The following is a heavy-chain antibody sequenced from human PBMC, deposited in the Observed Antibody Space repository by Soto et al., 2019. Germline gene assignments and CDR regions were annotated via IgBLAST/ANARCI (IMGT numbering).Heavy chain of an antibody. J-gene: IGHJ4*02. CDR3: DRLSGYDPAGAADK. CDR1: GASVSSAEHY. V-gene: IGHV4-30-4*01. CDR2: TYYSGGS. D-gene: IGHD5-12*01. Sequence: QEQLQESGPGLVKASQTLSLTCTLSGASVSSAEHYWSWIRQPPGKGLEWIGYTYYSGGSYYNASLQRRVSISVDTSQNQFSLKLTSVTAADTAVYYCDRLSGYDPAGAADKWGPGILVSVSS.